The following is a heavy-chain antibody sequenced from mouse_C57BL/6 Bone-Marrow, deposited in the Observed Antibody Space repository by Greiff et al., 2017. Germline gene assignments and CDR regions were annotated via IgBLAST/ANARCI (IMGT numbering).Heavy chain of an antibody. Sequence: EVQGVESGTVLARPGASVKMSCKTSGYPFPSYGMHWVKQRPGQGLEWIGAIYPGNSDPSYNQKFKGKAKLTAVTSASTAYMELISLTNEDSAVYYCTRGNFYALDYWGQGTSVTVSS. CDR2: IYPGNSDP. CDR1: GYPFPSYG. D-gene: IGHD2-1*01. J-gene: IGHJ4*01. CDR3: TRGNFYALDY. V-gene: IGHV1-5*01.